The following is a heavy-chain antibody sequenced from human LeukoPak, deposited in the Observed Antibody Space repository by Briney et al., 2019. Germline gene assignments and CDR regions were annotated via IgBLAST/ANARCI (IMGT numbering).Heavy chain of an antibody. J-gene: IGHJ6*03. Sequence: PGGSLRLSCAASGFTFDDYGMSWVRQAPGKGLEWVSDIGGSGSSTYYADSVKGRFTISRDNSKNTLYLQMNSLRAEDTAVYYCAKGADYEPYYYYYYMDVWGKGTTVTVSS. V-gene: IGHV3-23*01. D-gene: IGHD4-17*01. CDR3: AKGADYEPYYYYYYMDV. CDR1: GFTFDDYG. CDR2: IGGSGSST.